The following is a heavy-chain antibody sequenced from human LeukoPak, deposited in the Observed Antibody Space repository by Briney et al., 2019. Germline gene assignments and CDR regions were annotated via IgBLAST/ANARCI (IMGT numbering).Heavy chain of an antibody. V-gene: IGHV3-23*01. CDR1: GFTVSSYA. J-gene: IGHJ4*02. Sequence: GGSLRLSCAASGFTVSSYAMSWVRQGPGKGLEWVSAFSGSGGSTYYADSVKGRFTISRDNARNSLYLQMNSLRAEDTAMFYCARERPGSASAFEYWGQGTLVTVSS. D-gene: IGHD6-25*01. CDR3: ARERPGSASAFEY. CDR2: FSGSGGST.